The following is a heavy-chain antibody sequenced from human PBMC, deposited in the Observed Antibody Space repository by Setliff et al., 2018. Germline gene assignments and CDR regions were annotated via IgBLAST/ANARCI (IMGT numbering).Heavy chain of an antibody. CDR2: ISSSGSYT. V-gene: IGHV3-21*06. CDR3: ARDNYYDSTQDAFDI. Sequence: PGGSLRLSCAASGFTFRSYSMTWVRQAPGKGLEWVSGISSSGSYTYYVASVKGRFTISRDNANNSLFLQMDTLRPEDTAVYYCARDNYYDSTQDAFDIWGQGTMVTVSS. J-gene: IGHJ3*02. CDR1: GFTFRSYS. D-gene: IGHD3-22*01.